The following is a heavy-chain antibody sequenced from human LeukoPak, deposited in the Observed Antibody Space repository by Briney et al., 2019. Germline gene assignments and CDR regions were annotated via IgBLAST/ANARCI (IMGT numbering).Heavy chain of an antibody. CDR3: AKDQGQAVVPRRFDN. D-gene: IGHD2-2*01. CDR1: GYTFTSYG. V-gene: IGHV1-18*01. CDR2: ISAYNGNT. Sequence: GASVKVSCKASGYTFTSYGISWVRQAPGQGLEWMGWISAYNGNTNYAQKLQGRVTMTTDTSTSTAYMELRSLRSDDTAVYYCAKDQGQAVVPRRFDNWGQGTLVTVSS. J-gene: IGHJ4*02.